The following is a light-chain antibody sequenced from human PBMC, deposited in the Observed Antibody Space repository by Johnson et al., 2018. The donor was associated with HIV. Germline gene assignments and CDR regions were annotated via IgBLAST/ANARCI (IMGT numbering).Light chain of an antibody. CDR2: EDN. V-gene: IGLV1-51*02. Sequence: QSVLTQPPSVSAAPGQKVTISCSGSSSNVGNNVVSWDQQLPGTAPKVLIYEDNKRPSGIPDRFSGSKSATSAPLAITGLQPGDEADYYCGALDRSLSYEVFGTGTKVTVL. J-gene: IGLJ1*01. CDR1: SSNVGNNV. CDR3: GALDRSLSYEV.